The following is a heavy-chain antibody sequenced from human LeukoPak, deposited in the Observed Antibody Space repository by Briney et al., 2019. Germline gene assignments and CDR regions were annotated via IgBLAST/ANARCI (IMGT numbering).Heavy chain of an antibody. V-gene: IGHV4-34*01. CDR2: INHSGST. CDR3: ARGVGYSSSWYDDY. CDR1: GGSFSGYY. Sequence: SETLSLTCVVYGGSFSGYYWSWIRQPPGKGLEWIGEINHSGSTNYNPSLKSRVTISVDTSKNQFSLKLSSVTAADTAVYYCARGVGYSSSWYDDYWGQGTLVTVSS. J-gene: IGHJ4*02. D-gene: IGHD6-13*01.